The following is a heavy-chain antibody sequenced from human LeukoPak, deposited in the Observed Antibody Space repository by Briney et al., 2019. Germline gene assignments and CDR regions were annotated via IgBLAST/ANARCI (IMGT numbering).Heavy chain of an antibody. CDR2: ISGSGGST. CDR1: GCTFSSYA. CDR3: AKAPDIVATLIDY. Sequence: GGSLRLSCAASGCTFSSYAMSRVRQAPGEGLEWVSAISGSGGSTYYADSVKGRFTISRDNSKNTLYLQMNSLRAEDTAVYYCAKAPDIVATLIDYWGQGTLVTVSS. V-gene: IGHV3-23*01. D-gene: IGHD5-12*01. J-gene: IGHJ4*02.